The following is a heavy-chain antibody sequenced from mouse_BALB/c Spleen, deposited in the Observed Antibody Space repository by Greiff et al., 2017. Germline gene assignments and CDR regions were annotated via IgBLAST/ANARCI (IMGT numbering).Heavy chain of an antibody. CDR2: ICSGGST. V-gene: IGHV2-2*02. D-gene: IGHD1-1*01. Sequence: QVQLQQSGPGLVQPSQSLSITCTVSGFSLTSYGVHWVRQSPGKGLEWLGVICSGGSTDYNAAFISRLSISNDNSKNQVFFKMNSLQANDTAIYYCARNRGSSYGYLDVWGAGTTVTVAS. CDR1: GFSLTSYG. CDR3: ARNRGSSYGYLDV. J-gene: IGHJ1*01.